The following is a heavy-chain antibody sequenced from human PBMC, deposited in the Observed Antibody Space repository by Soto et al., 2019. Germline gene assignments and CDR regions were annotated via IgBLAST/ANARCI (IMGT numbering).Heavy chain of an antibody. D-gene: IGHD6-19*01. CDR2: INHSVVT. J-gene: IGHJ6*02. Sequence: QVQLQQWGAGLLKPSGTLSLTCAVYGGSFSGYYWSWIRQHPGKGLEWIGEINHSVVTNYKPSLKLRVTISVDTSKNQFSLQLKSVTAADTALYYCARFSGSYYYAMDVWGQGSTVTVSS. CDR1: GGSFSGYY. V-gene: IGHV4-34*01. CDR3: ARFSGSYYYAMDV.